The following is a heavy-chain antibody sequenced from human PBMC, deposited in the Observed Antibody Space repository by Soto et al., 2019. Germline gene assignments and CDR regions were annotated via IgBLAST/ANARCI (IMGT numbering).Heavy chain of an antibody. CDR3: ARAPIPYSSTYYQINWFDP. J-gene: IGHJ5*02. D-gene: IGHD6-13*01. CDR2: ISSSGSTI. Sequence: QVQLVESGGGLVKPGGSLRLSCAASGFTFSDYYMTWIRQAPGKGLEWVSYISSSGSTIYYADSVKGRFTISRDNAKFSLYLQMNRLRAEDTAVYYCARAPIPYSSTYYQINWFDPWGQGTLVSVSS. CDR1: GFTFSDYY. V-gene: IGHV3-11*01.